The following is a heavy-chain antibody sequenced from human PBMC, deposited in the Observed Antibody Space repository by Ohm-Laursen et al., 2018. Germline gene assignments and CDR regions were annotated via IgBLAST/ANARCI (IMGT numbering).Heavy chain of an antibody. Sequence: SLRLSCTASGFIFSDYWMTWVRQAPGKGLEWVANITHDGHETFYVDSVKGRFTISRDNAKNSLYLQMNSLRAEDTAVYYCVLGEWLDYWGQGTLVTVSS. V-gene: IGHV3-7*01. D-gene: IGHD3-16*01. CDR2: ITHDGHET. CDR1: GFIFSDYW. J-gene: IGHJ4*02. CDR3: VLGEWLDY.